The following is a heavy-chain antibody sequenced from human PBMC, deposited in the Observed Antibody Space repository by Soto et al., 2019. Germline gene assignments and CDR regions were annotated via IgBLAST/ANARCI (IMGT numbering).Heavy chain of an antibody. D-gene: IGHD5-18*01. CDR1: GGSFSGYY. V-gene: IGHV4-34*01. J-gene: IGHJ4*02. CDR3: ADKVDKAMVILDH. CDR2: ISHSGST. Sequence: SETLSLTCAVYGGSFSGYYWSWIRQPPGKGLEWIGEISHSGSTNYNPSLKSRVTISVDTSKNQFSLKLSSVTAADTAVYYCADKVDKAMVILDHWGQGTLVTVSS.